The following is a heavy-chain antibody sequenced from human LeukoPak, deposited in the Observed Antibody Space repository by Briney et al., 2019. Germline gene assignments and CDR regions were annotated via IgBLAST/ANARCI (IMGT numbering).Heavy chain of an antibody. J-gene: IGHJ4*02. V-gene: IGHV3-30*02. CDR2: IRYDGSNK. Sequence: SGGSLRLSCAASGFTFSSYGMHLVRQAPGKGLEWVAFIRYDGSNKYYADSVKGRFTISRDNSKNTLYLQMNSLRAEDTAVYYCAKEYSGYDYAFDYWGQGTLVTVSS. CDR3: AKEYSGYDYAFDY. D-gene: IGHD5-12*01. CDR1: GFTFSSYG.